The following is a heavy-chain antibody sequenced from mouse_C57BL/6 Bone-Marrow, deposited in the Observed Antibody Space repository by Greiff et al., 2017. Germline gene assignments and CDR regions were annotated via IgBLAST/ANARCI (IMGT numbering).Heavy chain of an antibody. CDR1: GYTFTSYW. CDR3: ASYYGKGY. Sequence: QVQLQQPGAELVKPGASVTLSCKASGYTFTSYWMHWVKQRPGPGLEWIGMIHPNSGSTNYNEKFKSKATLTVDKSSSTAYMQLSSLTAEDSAVYYCASYYGKGYWGQGTTLTVSS. D-gene: IGHD1-1*01. J-gene: IGHJ2*01. CDR2: IHPNSGST. V-gene: IGHV1-64*01.